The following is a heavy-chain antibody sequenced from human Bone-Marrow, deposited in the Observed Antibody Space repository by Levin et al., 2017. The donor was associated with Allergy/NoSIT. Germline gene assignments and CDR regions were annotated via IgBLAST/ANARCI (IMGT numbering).Heavy chain of an antibody. Sequence: ETLSLTCAASGFTFSAYSMNWVRQAPGKGLEWVSSISSTSDYIYYAESLKGRFTISRDNARTSLHLQMSSLRPEDTAIYFCARGKNYYGSTSYPTNFDYWGQGILVTVSS. CDR3: ARGKNYYGSTSYPTNFDY. CDR1: GFTFSAYS. J-gene: IGHJ4*02. CDR2: ISSTSDYI. V-gene: IGHV3-21*06. D-gene: IGHD3-10*01.